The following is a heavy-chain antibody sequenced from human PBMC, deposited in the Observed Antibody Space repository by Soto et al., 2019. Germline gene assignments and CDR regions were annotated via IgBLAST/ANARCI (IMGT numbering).Heavy chain of an antibody. D-gene: IGHD6-19*01. V-gene: IGHV3-30-3*01. J-gene: IGHJ4*02. CDR3: ARDREGGWLVISQYFDY. CDR2: ISYDGSNK. Sequence: QVQLVESGGGVVQPGRSLRLSCAASGFTVSSYAMHWVRQAPGKGLEWGAVISYDGSNKYYADSVKGRFTISRDNSKNTLYLQMNSLRAEDTAVYYCARDREGGWLVISQYFDYWGQGTLVTVSS. CDR1: GFTVSSYA.